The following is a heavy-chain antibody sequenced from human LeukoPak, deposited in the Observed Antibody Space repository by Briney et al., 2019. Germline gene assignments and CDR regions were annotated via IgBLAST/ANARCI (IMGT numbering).Heavy chain of an antibody. D-gene: IGHD6-13*01. CDR1: GYTFTDYD. J-gene: IGHJ6*03. CDR3: ARDPIAAAGTRYDYYYMDV. CDR2: ITPIFGTA. Sequence: ASVRVSCKTSGYTFTDYDITWVRQAPGQGLEWMGGITPIFGTANYAQKFQGRVTITADKSTTTAYMELSSLRSEDTAVYYCARDPIAAAGTRYDYYYMDVWGKGTTVTVSS. V-gene: IGHV1-69*06.